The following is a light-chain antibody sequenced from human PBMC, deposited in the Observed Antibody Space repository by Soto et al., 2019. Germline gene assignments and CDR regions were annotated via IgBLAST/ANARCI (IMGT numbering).Light chain of an antibody. Sequence: QSALTQPASVSGSPGQSITISCTGTSSDVGSYNVVSWYQQHPGKAPKLLIYEVSKRPSGVSDRFSGSKSGNTASLTISGFQAEDEADYHCCSYAGSSSAYGFGTGTKVTVL. CDR1: SSDVGSYNV. CDR3: CSYAGSSSAYG. CDR2: EVS. V-gene: IGLV2-23*02. J-gene: IGLJ1*01.